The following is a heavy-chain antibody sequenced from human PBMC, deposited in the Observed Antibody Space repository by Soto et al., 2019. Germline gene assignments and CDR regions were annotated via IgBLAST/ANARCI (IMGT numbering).Heavy chain of an antibody. V-gene: IGHV3-15*07. CDR1: GFTFSNAW. Sequence: GGSLRLSCAASGFTFSNAWMNWVRQAPGKGLEWVGRIKSKTDGGTTDYAAPVKGRFTISRDDSKNTLYLQMNSLKTVDSVVYYCTTEQGGYSLYYYYCGMDVWGQGTTVTVSS. D-gene: IGHD5-18*01. J-gene: IGHJ6*02. CDR2: IKSKTDGGTT. CDR3: TTEQGGYSLYYYYCGMDV.